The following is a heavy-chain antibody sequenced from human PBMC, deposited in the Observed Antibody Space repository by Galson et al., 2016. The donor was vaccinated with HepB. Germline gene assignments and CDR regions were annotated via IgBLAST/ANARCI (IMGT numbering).Heavy chain of an antibody. D-gene: IGHD3-10*01. CDR1: GFTFSTYW. J-gene: IGHJ5*02. CDR2: IDGDGSRT. CDR3: ARRKGGPGGFDL. V-gene: IGHV3-74*01. Sequence: SLRLSCAASGFTFSTYWMHWVRQAPGKGLVWVARIDGDGSRTNYGDSVKGRFTISRDNAKNTVSLQMNSLRVEDTAVYFCARRKGGPGGFDLWGQGSLVTVSS.